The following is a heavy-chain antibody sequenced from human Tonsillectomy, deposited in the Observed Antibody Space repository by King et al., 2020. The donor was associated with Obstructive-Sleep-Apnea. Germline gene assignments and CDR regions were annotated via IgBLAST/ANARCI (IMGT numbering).Heavy chain of an antibody. CDR2: IWYDGSNK. V-gene: IGHV3-33*01. Sequence: VQLVESGGGVVQPGRSLRLSCAASGFTFSSYGMHWVRQAPGKGLEWVAVIWYDGSNKYYADSVKGRFTISRDNSKNTLYLQMNSLRAEDTAVYYCARVRESFGELLYYYYYYGMDVWGQGTTVTVSS. D-gene: IGHD3-10*01. CDR3: ARVRESFGELLYYYYYYGMDV. CDR1: GFTFSSYG. J-gene: IGHJ6*02.